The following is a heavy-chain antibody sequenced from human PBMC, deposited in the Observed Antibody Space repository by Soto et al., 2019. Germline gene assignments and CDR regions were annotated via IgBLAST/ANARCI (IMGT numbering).Heavy chain of an antibody. Sequence: SETLSLTCTVSGGSVSSGSYYWSWVRQPPGKGLEWIGYIYYSGSTNYNPSLKSRVTISVDTSKNQFSLKLSSVTAADTAVYYCARVGIQLWLNWFDPWGQGTLVTVSS. J-gene: IGHJ5*02. D-gene: IGHD5-18*01. CDR1: GGSVSSGSYY. CDR2: IYYSGST. V-gene: IGHV4-61*01. CDR3: ARVGIQLWLNWFDP.